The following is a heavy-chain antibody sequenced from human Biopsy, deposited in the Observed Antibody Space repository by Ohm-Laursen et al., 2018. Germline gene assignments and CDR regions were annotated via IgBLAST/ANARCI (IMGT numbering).Heavy chain of an antibody. CDR3: ARLAYSEYRRDPLDV. CDR2: INPNNGGT. D-gene: IGHD5-18*01. J-gene: IGHJ3*01. V-gene: IGHV1-2*02. CDR1: GHNFNAYY. Sequence: ASVKVSCKASGHNFNAYYMQWVRQAPGQGLEWMGWINPNNGGTNYAHKFQGRVTMTRDTSISTAYMHLSGLTSDDTGVYYCARLAYSEYRRDPLDVWGQGTMVTVSS.